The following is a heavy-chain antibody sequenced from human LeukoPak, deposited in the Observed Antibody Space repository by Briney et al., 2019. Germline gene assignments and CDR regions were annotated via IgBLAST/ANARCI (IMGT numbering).Heavy chain of an antibody. CDR1: GFTFSCYS. CDR3: ARGEYDILTGYIDH. CDR2: IWYEGSNK. V-gene: IGHV3-33*08. J-gene: IGHJ4*01. D-gene: IGHD3-9*01. Sequence: GGSLRLSCAASGFTFSCYSMHWVRQAPGKGLEWVAVIWYEGSNKHYADSVRGRFTISRDNSKNMLYLQMNSLRAEDTAVYFCARGEYDILTGYIDHWGHGTLVTVSS.